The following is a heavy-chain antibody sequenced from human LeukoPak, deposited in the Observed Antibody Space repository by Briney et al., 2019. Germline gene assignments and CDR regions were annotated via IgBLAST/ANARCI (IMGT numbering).Heavy chain of an antibody. D-gene: IGHD3-16*02. CDR1: GFTFSDYA. CDR3: AKGGSYRSQPYFDY. Sequence: PGGSLRLSCAASGFTFSDYAMTWVRQAPGKGLEWVATISGSGVMTYYADSVKGRFTISRDNSKNTVYLQMNSLRAEDTAVYYCAKGGSYRSQPYFDYWGQGTPVTVSS. V-gene: IGHV3-23*01. CDR2: ISGSGVMT. J-gene: IGHJ4*02.